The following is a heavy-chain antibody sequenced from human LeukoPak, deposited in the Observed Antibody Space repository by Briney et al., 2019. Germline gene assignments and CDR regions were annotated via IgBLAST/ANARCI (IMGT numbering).Heavy chain of an antibody. CDR3: VRDGVGAPPFDY. J-gene: IGHJ4*02. V-gene: IGHV3-74*01. Sequence: GGSLRLSCAASGFDFSSNWMHWVRHAPGQGLVWVSRIKGDGISTSYADSVKGRFTISRDNAKNTLFLQMNSLRAEDTAVYYCVRDGVGAPPFDYWGQGALVTVSS. CDR1: GFDFSSNW. D-gene: IGHD1-26*01. CDR2: IKGDGIST.